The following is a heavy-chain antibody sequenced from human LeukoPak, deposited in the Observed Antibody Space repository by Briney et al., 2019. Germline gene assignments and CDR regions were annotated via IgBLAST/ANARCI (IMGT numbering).Heavy chain of an antibody. Sequence: GASVTVSFKSSGYTFTDYYMHWVRQAPGQGLEWMGWINPNSGGTDYAQKFQGRVTMTRDTSISTAYMELSRLRSDDTAVYYCARDGGAYCGGDCYFADDYWGQGTLVTVSS. V-gene: IGHV1-2*02. D-gene: IGHD2-21*02. CDR3: ARDGGAYCGGDCYFADDY. J-gene: IGHJ4*02. CDR2: INPNSGGT. CDR1: GYTFTDYY.